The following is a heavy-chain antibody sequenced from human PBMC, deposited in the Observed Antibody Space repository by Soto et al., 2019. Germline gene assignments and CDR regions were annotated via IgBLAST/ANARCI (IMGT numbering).Heavy chain of an antibody. CDR1: GFTFRNYG. CDR3: ARESNYYDSLNWFDP. J-gene: IGHJ5*02. D-gene: IGHD3-22*01. CDR2: IGIGSSTK. Sequence: GGSLRLSCAASGFTFRNYGMNWVRQAPGKGLEWVSYIGIGSSTKYYADSVKGRFTISRDNAKNSLYLQMNSLRAEDTAVYYCARESNYYDSLNWFDPWGQGTLVTVS. V-gene: IGHV3-48*01.